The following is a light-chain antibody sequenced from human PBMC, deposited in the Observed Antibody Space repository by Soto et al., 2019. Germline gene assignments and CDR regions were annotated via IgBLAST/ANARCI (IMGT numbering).Light chain of an antibody. Sequence: QSVLSQPPSVSGSPGQSVSFSCTGTSSDVGSYNRVSWYQQPPGTAPKLMIYEVNNRPSGVPDRFSGSKSGNTASLTISGLQAEDEADYYCCSYTSSNSYVFGTGTKVTV. CDR2: EVN. J-gene: IGLJ1*01. CDR3: CSYTSSNSYV. CDR1: SSDVGSYNR. V-gene: IGLV2-18*02.